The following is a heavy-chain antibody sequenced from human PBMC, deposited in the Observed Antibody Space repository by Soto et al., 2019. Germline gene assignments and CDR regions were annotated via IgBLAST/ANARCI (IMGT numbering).Heavy chain of an antibody. CDR2: TYHTGDT. CDR1: GASITSSY. V-gene: IGHV4-59*01. Sequence: ETLSVSCPFSGASITSSYWIWIRQPPGQGLEWIGYTYHTGDTNYNPSLKSRVTISVDTSKNQLSLSLNTLTAEDTAVYYCARGALGGAFDSWGQGALVTVSS. D-gene: IGHD3-16*01. CDR3: ARGALGGAFDS. J-gene: IGHJ4*02.